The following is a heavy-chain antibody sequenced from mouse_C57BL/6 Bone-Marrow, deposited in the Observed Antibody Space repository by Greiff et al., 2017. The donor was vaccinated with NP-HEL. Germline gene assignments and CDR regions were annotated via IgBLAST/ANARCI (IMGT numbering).Heavy chain of an antibody. Sequence: QVQLQQSGAELVKPGASVKISCKASGYAFSSYWMNWVKQRPGKGLEWIGQIYPGDGDTNYNGKFKGKATLTADKSSSTAYMQLSSLTSEDSAVYFCARETRITTVVATDYWGQGTTLTVSS. V-gene: IGHV1-80*01. D-gene: IGHD1-1*01. J-gene: IGHJ2*01. CDR2: IYPGDGDT. CDR1: GYAFSSYW. CDR3: ARETRITTVVATDY.